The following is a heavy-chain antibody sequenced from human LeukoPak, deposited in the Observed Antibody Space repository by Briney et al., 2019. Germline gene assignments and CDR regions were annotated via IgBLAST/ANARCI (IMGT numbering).Heavy chain of an antibody. CDR1: GFTFSTYG. CDR2: ISFDGSNE. V-gene: IGHV3-30*18. Sequence: GGSLRLSCAASGFTFSTYGKHWVRQAPGEGLEWVALISFDGSNEYYADSVKGRFTISRDNSKNTLYLEMNSLRAEDTAVYYCAKDLFAGNDEFPFSGFDCWGQGTLVTVSS. CDR3: AKDLFAGNDEFPFSGFDC. D-gene: IGHD1-1*01. J-gene: IGHJ4*02.